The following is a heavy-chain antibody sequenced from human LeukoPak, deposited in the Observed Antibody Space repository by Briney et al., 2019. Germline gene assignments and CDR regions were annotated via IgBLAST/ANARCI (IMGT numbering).Heavy chain of an antibody. J-gene: IGHJ6*03. CDR1: GFPFSTYA. V-gene: IGHV3-21*06. CDR3: ARDVQNSISPSYMAG. Sequence: PGGSLRLSCAGSGFPFSTYAMNSVRQAPGKGLDWVSSISGGSDYIDYADSVKGRFTISRDNAKNTLYLQMNSLRAEDTAVYYCARDVQNSISPSYMAGWGKGTTVTVSS. CDR2: ISGGSDYI. D-gene: IGHD2/OR15-2a*01.